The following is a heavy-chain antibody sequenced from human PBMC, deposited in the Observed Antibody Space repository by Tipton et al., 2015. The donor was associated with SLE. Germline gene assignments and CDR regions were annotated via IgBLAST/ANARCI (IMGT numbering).Heavy chain of an antibody. CDR2: INRDGSYT. Sequence: SLRLSCEASGFTFSSYWMHWVRQVPGKGLVWVSRINRDGSYTTYADSVKGRFTVSRDNARNTLYLQMNSLRAEDTALYYCAKEHSSGWIIGFFDLWGRGTQVTVSS. D-gene: IGHD6-19*01. CDR3: AKEHSSGWIIGFFDL. J-gene: IGHJ2*01. CDR1: GFTFSSYW. V-gene: IGHV3-74*01.